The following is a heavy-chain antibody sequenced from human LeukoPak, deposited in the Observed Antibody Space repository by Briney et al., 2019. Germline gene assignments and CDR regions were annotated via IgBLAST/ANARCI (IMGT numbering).Heavy chain of an antibody. CDR1: GGSMITDTFY. J-gene: IGHJ6*01. Sequence: PSETLSLTCTVSGGSMITDTFYWVWIRQPPGKGLEWIANMYSNGGARQYNRSLTNRVSISVDTSKNQFFLNLNSVTAADTAIYYCTRRTYSTYMDVWGQGTTVTVSS. D-gene: IGHD1-7*01. CDR3: TRRTYSTYMDV. V-gene: IGHV4-39*01. CDR2: MYSNGGAR.